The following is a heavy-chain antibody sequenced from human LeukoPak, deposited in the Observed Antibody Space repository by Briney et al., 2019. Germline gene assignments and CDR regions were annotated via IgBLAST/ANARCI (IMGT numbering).Heavy chain of an antibody. D-gene: IGHD5-24*01. V-gene: IGHV4-39*01. CDR2: IYYSGST. Sequence: SETLSLTCTVSGGSFSTSRYYWGWIRQPPGKGLEWIGSIYYSGSTYYNPSLKSRVTISVDTSKNQFSLKLSSVTAADTAVYYCARSEMATITDYWGQGTLVTVSS. J-gene: IGHJ4*02. CDR1: GGSFSTSRYY. CDR3: ARSEMATITDY.